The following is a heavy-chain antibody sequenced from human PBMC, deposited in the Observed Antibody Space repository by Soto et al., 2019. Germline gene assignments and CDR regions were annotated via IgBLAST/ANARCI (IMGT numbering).Heavy chain of an antibody. J-gene: IGHJ6*02. CDR1: GGSLSSYD. CDR3: ARDLEGYCSSTSCSGDYYYGMDV. D-gene: IGHD2-2*01. Sequence: XTLSLPGTVSGGSLSSYDWSCIRQPAGRGLEVSGRIYTSGSTNYNPSLKSRVTMSVDTSKNQFYLKLSYLNAADTAVHYCARDLEGYCSSTSCSGDYYYGMDVWGQGTTLTVS. V-gene: IGHV4-4*07. CDR2: IYTSGST.